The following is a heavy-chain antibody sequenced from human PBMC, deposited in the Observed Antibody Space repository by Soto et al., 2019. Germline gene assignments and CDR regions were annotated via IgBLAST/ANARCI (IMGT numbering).Heavy chain of an antibody. CDR1: GGSISSSSYY. Sequence: SETLSLTCTVSGGSISSSSYYWGWIRQPPGKGLEWIGSIFYSGSTYYNPSLKSRVTISRDTSKNTLSLQMNSLRAEDTAVYYCVRENYYYGMDVWGQGTTVTVSS. CDR2: IFYSGST. J-gene: IGHJ6*02. CDR3: VRENYYYGMDV. V-gene: IGHV4-39*07.